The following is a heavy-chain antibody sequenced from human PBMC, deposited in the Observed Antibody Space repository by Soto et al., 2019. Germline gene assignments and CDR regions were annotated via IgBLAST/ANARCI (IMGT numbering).Heavy chain of an antibody. Sequence: GASVKVSCKASGYTFTSYAMHWVRQAPGQRLEWMGWINAGNGNTKYSQKFQGRVTISRDTSASTAYMELSSLRSEDTAVYYCASEYRFCYDYDYSYGMDFWGKGTTVTVSS. V-gene: IGHV1-3*01. J-gene: IGHJ6*04. D-gene: IGHD5-12*01. CDR3: ASEYRFCYDYDYSYGMDF. CDR1: GYTFTSYA. CDR2: INAGNGNT.